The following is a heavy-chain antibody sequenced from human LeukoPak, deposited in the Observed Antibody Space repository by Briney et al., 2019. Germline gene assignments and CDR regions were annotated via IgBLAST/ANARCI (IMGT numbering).Heavy chain of an antibody. CDR2: IHPNNGAT. V-gene: IGHV1-2*02. CDR3: SRSGPAQMVDFYY. CDR1: GYTFTGSGWY. J-gene: IGHJ4*02. Sequence: ASVKVSCKASGYTFTGSGWYLYWLRQAPGQGLECVGWIHPNNGATLYAQKFQGRVAMTTDTSISTAYMELSRLRPDDTAMYYCSRSGPAQMVDFYYLGQGTLVTVSS. D-gene: IGHD1-26*01.